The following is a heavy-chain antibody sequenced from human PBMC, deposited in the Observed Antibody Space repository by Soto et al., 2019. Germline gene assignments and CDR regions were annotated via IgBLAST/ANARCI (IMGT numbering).Heavy chain of an antibody. V-gene: IGHV3-15*01. Sequence: EVQLVESGGGLVKPGGSLRLSCVVSGLTFSNAWMYWVRQAPGKGLEWVGRIRSKTDGGTTDYAAPVKGRFTISRDDSKTTLYLQMNSLKTEDTGVYYYATGLAEGYWGQGTLVTVSS. CDR2: IRSKTDGGTT. D-gene: IGHD6-13*01. J-gene: IGHJ4*02. CDR1: GLTFSNAW. CDR3: ATGLAEGY.